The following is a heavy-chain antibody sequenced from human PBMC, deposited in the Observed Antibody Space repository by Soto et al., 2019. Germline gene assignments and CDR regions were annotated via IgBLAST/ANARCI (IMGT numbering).Heavy chain of an antibody. CDR3: AHSRCGGDCLQSYSSHYYYGMDV. Sequence: QITLKESGPTLVKPTQTLTLTCTFSGFSLNTGGVGVGWIRQPPGEALEWLALIYWDNDKRYSPSLESRITITKATSKNQVVLTMTNRDPVDTATYYCAHSRCGGDCLQSYSSHYYYGMDVWGQGTTVTVSS. V-gene: IGHV2-5*02. CDR2: IYWDNDK. D-gene: IGHD2-21*02. CDR1: GFSLNTGGVG. J-gene: IGHJ6*02.